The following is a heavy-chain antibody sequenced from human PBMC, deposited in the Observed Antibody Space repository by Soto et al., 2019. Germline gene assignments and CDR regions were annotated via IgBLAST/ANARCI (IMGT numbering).Heavy chain of an antibody. CDR3: ARGPPSPRIMGPSRGPWFDP. V-gene: IGHV4-59*01. Sequence: SETLSLTCSVSGGSISSYYWSWTRQSPGKGLECIGHLYYSGRPNYNPSLKSRVTISVDPSKNQVSLRLRSVTAADTAVYYCARGPPSPRIMGPSRGPWFDPWGQGTLVTVSS. CDR1: GGSISSYY. CDR2: LYYSGRP. D-gene: IGHD1-26*01. J-gene: IGHJ5*02.